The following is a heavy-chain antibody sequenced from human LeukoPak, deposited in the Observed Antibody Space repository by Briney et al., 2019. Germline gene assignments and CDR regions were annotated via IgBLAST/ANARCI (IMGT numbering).Heavy chain of an antibody. V-gene: IGHV1-69*13. J-gene: IGHJ4*02. D-gene: IGHD2-15*01. Sequence: SVKVSCKASGGTFSSYAISWVRQAPGQGLEWMGGIIPIFGTANYAQKFQGRVTITADESTSTAYMELSSLRSEDTAVYYCARAGGYCGRISCPYYFDYWGQGTLVTVSS. CDR2: IIPIFGTA. CDR3: ARAGGYCGRISCPYYFDY. CDR1: GGTFSSYA.